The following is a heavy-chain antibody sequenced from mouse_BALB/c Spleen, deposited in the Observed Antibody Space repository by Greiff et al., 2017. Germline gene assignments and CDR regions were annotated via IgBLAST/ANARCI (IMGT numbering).Heavy chain of an antibody. CDR3: ARHEGYGSSSWYFDV. D-gene: IGHD1-1*01. CDR2: ISSGGSYT. Sequence: EVKLVESGGGLVKPGGSLKLSCAASGFTFSSYAMSWVRQTPEKRLEWVATISSGGSYTYYPDSVKGRFTISRDNAKNTLYLQMSSLRSEDTAMYYCARHEGYGSSSWYFDVWGAGTTVTVSS. J-gene: IGHJ1*01. CDR1: GFTFSSYA. V-gene: IGHV5-9-3*01.